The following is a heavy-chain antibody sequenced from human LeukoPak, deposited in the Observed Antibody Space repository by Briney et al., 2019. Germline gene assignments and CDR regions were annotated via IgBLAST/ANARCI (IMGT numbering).Heavy chain of an antibody. CDR1: GFTFSSYA. J-gene: IGHJ4*02. CDR2: ISGSGGST. CDR3: ARGWYSSGWYNY. V-gene: IGHV3-23*01. D-gene: IGHD6-19*01. Sequence: PGGSLRLSCAASGFTFSSYAMSWVRQAPGKGLEWVSAISGSGGSTYYADSVKGRFTISRDNSKNTLYLQMNSLRAEDTAVYYCARGWYSSGWYNYWGQGTLVTVSS.